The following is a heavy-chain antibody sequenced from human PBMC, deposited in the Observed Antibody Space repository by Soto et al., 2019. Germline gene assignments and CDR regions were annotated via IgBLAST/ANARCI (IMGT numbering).Heavy chain of an antibody. CDR3: ARWVEVSLDYFDF. V-gene: IGHV4-31*03. D-gene: IGHD2-15*01. CDR2: MHHSGRT. Sequence: SETLSLTCTVSGAYMRNDYYYWSWVRQNPGKDLEWIGHMHHSGRTHYNPSLKSRVAISVDTSKNQFSLYLNSVTAADTAVYYCARWVEVSLDYFDFWGQGTLVTVSS. CDR1: GAYMRNDYYY. J-gene: IGHJ4*02.